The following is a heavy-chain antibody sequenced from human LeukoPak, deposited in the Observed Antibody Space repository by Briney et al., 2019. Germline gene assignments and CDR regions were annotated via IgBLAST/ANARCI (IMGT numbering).Heavy chain of an antibody. Sequence: KFQGRVTITRDTSASTAYMELSSLRYADTAVYYCARGRQWLVLDYWGQGTLVTVSS. J-gene: IGHJ4*02. D-gene: IGHD6-19*01. CDR3: ARGRQWLVLDY. V-gene: IGHV1-3*01.